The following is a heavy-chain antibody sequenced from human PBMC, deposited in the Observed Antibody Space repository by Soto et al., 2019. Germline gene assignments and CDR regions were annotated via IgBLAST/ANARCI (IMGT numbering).Heavy chain of an antibody. CDR1: GFMFSRYW. V-gene: IGHV3-74*01. J-gene: IGHJ4*02. CDR2: INSDGSST. CDR3: ARGIEHYYGTSGYYNFDN. D-gene: IGHD3-22*01. Sequence: GGSLRLSCATSGFMFSRYWMHWVRQIPGKGLLWVSRINSDGSSTNYADSVKGRFTISRDNAKNTLYLQINSLRAEDTAVYCCARGIEHYYGTSGYYNFDNWGQGTLVTVSS.